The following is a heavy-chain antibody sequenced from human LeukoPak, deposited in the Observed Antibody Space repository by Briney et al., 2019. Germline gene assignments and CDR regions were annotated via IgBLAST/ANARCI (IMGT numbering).Heavy chain of an antibody. CDR1: GFTFKTYG. V-gene: IGHV3-30*19. J-gene: IGHJ4*02. Sequence: GGSLRLSCAASGFTFKTYGMHWVRQAPGKGLEWVAVISFDGSNKYYADSVKGRFTISRDNSKNTLYLQMNSLRADDTAVYYCAKEMAPEGYSYGYDYWGQGTLVTVCS. D-gene: IGHD5-18*01. CDR2: ISFDGSNK. CDR3: AKEMAPEGYSYGYDY.